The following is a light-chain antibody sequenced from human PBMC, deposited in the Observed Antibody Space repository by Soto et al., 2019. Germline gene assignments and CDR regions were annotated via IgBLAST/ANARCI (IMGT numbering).Light chain of an antibody. V-gene: IGLV1-47*01. Sequence: QSVLTQPPSASGTPGQRVTISCSGSSSNIGSNYVYWYQQLPGTAPKLLIYRNNQRPSGVPDRFSGSKSGTSASPAISGLRSEDEADYYCAAWDDSLSGSGVFGGGTKLTVL. J-gene: IGLJ3*02. CDR2: RNN. CDR1: SSNIGSNY. CDR3: AAWDDSLSGSGV.